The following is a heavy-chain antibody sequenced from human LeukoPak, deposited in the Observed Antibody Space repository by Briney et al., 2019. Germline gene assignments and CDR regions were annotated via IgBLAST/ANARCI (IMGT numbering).Heavy chain of an antibody. CDR1: GFTFSSYE. J-gene: IGHJ3*02. CDR3: ARASPYYYDSSGPKGGAFDI. CDR2: ISSSGSTI. V-gene: IGHV3-48*03. D-gene: IGHD3-22*01. Sequence: GGSLRLSCAASGFTFSSYEMNWVRQAPGKGLEWVSYISSSGSTIYYADSVKGRFTISRDNAKNSLYLQMNSLRAEDTAVYYCARASPYYYDSSGPKGGAFDIWGQGTMVTVSS.